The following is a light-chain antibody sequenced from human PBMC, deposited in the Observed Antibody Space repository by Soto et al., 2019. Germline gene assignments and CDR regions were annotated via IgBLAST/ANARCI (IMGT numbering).Light chain of an antibody. J-gene: IGKJ2*01. CDR2: GAS. CDR3: QQYGSSPLYT. V-gene: IGKV3-20*01. Sequence: EIVLTQSPGTLSLSPGERATLSCRASQSVSSSYLAWYQQKPGQAPRLLIYGASSRATGIPARFSGSGSGTDFTLTISRLEPEDFAVYYCQQYGSSPLYTFGGGTKLEIK. CDR1: QSVSSSY.